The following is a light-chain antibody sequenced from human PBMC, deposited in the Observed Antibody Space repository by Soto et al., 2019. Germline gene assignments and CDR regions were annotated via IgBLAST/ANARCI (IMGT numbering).Light chain of an antibody. Sequence: QSALTQPASVSGSPGQSITISCTGTSSDVGNYNLVSWYQQHPGKAPKLMIYEVTKRPSGVCNRFSASKSANTASLTISGLQAEDEADFHCCSSAGNTTVVFGGGTKLTVL. CDR2: EVT. CDR3: CSSAGNTTVV. V-gene: IGLV2-23*02. J-gene: IGLJ2*01. CDR1: SSDVGNYNL.